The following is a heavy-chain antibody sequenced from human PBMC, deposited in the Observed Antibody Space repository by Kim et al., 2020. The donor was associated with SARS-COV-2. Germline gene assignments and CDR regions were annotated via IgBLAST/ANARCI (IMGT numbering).Heavy chain of an antibody. CDR3: AKVESGYSYGYYFDY. J-gene: IGHJ4*02. Sequence: DAVEGRFTIHRDNSKNTLYLQVSSLGAEDTAVYYCAKVESGYSYGYYFDYWGQGTLVTVSS. V-gene: IGHV3-23*03. D-gene: IGHD5-18*01.